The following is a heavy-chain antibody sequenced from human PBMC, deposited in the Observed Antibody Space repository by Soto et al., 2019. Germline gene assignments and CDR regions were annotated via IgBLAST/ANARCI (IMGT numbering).Heavy chain of an antibody. CDR2: MYYSGTT. J-gene: IGHJ5*02. D-gene: IGHD3-22*01. V-gene: IGHV4-39*01. Sequence: QLQLQESGPGLVKPSETLSLTCTVSGGSISSSDFYWGWLRQPPGKGLDFIGSMYYSGTTYYNPSLKTRITIYVDTSKNQFSLKLISVTAADTAVYYCAVVDSTGNWFDPWGQGALVTVSS. CDR1: GGSISSSDFY. CDR3: AVVDSTGNWFDP.